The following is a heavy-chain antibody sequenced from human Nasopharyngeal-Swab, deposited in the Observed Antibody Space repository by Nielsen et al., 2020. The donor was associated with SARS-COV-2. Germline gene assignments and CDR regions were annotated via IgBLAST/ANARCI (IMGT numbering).Heavy chain of an antibody. D-gene: IGHD3-3*01. CDR1: GYTFTSYG. V-gene: IGHV1-18*01. CDR2: ISAYNGNT. J-gene: IGHJ6*02. CDR3: ARDITIFGVVIINYGMDV. Sequence: ASAKVSCKASGYTFTSYGISWVRQAPGQGLEWMGWISAYNGNTNYAHKLQGRVTMTTDTSTSTAYMELRSLRSDDTAVYYCARDITIFGVVIINYGMDVWGQGTTVTVSS.